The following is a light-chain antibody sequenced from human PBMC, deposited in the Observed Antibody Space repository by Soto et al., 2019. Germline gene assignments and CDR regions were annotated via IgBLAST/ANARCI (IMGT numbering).Light chain of an antibody. CDR3: ISYTSSSTWV. V-gene: IGLV2-18*02. J-gene: IGLJ3*02. CDR1: SSDVGSYNR. Sequence: QAALTQPPSVSVSPGQSVTISCTGTSSDVGSYNRVSWYQQPPGTAPKPMIYQVSNRPSGVPDRFSGSKPGNTASLTISGLQAEDEADYYCISYTSSSTWVFGGGTKLTVL. CDR2: QVS.